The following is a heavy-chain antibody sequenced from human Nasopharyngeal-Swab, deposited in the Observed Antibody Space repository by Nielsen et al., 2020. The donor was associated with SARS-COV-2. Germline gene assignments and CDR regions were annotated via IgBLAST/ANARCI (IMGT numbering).Heavy chain of an antibody. CDR1: GYTFTSYG. D-gene: IGHD4-11*01. Sequence: ASVKVSCKASGYTFTSYGISWVRHAPGQGLEWMGWISAYNGNTNYAQKLQGRVTMTTDTSTSTAYMELRSLRSDDTAVYYCARLTVTTFYYYYGMDVWGQGTTVTVSS. V-gene: IGHV1-18*01. CDR3: ARLTVTTFYYYYGMDV. CDR2: ISAYNGNT. J-gene: IGHJ6*02.